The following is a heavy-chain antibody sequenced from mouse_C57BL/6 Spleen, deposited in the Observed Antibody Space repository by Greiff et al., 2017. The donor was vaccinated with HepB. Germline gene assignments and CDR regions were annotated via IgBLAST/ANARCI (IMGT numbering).Heavy chain of an antibody. Sequence: EVKVVESGGDLVKPGGSLKLSCAASGFTFSSYGMSWVRQTPDKRLEWVATISSGGSYTYYPDSVKGRFTISRDNAKNTLYLQMSSLKSEDTAMYYGARGRDGYGGYFDVWGTGTTVTVSS. V-gene: IGHV5-6*02. J-gene: IGHJ1*03. D-gene: IGHD2-2*01. CDR2: ISSGGSYT. CDR3: ARGRDGYGGYFDV. CDR1: GFTFSSYG.